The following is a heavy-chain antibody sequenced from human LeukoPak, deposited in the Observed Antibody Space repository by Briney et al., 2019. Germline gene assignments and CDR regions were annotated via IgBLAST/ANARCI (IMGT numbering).Heavy chain of an antibody. CDR3: ARLDHYDSTMTGNDWFDP. CDR2: IYPGDSDT. D-gene: IGHD3-22*01. J-gene: IGHJ5*02. V-gene: IGHV5-51*01. CDR1: GYSFTSYW. Sequence: PGESLKISCKGSGYSFTSYWIGWVRQMPGKGLEWMGIIYPGDSDTRYSPSFQGQVTISADKSISTAYLQWSSLKASDTAMYYCARLDHYDSTMTGNDWFDPWGQGTLVTVSS.